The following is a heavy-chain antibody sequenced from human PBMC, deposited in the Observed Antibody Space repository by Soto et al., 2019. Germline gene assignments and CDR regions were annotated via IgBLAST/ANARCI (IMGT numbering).Heavy chain of an antibody. J-gene: IGHJ6*02. CDR2: IYYSGST. V-gene: IGHV4-31*03. CDR1: GGSISSGGYY. D-gene: IGHD6-13*01. CDR3: ARVSRRYSSSWYYYYYGMDV. Sequence: QVQLQESGPGLVKPSQTLSLTCTVSGGSISSGGYYWSWIRQHPGKGLEWIGYIYYSGSTYYNPSLESRVTISVDTSKNPFSLKLSSVTAADTAVYFCARVSRRYSSSWYYYYYGMDVWGQGTTVTASS.